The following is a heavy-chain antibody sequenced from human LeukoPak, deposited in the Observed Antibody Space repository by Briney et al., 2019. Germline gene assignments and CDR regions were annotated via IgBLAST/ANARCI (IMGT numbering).Heavy chain of an antibody. CDR3: ARYYYGSGSLKNNFDY. V-gene: IGHV4-61*02. J-gene: IGHJ4*02. D-gene: IGHD3-10*01. CDR2: IYTSGST. Sequence: SETLSLTCTVSGDSISSGSYYWSWIRQPAGKGLEWIGRIYTSGSTNYNPSLKSRVTISVDTSKNQFSLKLSSVTAADTAVYYCARYYYGSGSLKNNFDYWGQGTLVTVSS. CDR1: GDSISSGSYY.